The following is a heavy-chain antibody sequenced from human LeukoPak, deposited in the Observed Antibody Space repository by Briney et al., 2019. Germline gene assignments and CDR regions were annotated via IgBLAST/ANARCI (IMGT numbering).Heavy chain of an antibody. CDR1: GFTFSSYG. CDR2: FDGNGPNT. J-gene: IGHJ4*02. Sequence: PGGSLRLSCAASGFTFSSYGMHWVRQAPGKGLEWVSGFDGNGPNTYYADSVKGRWTIPRDNSRNTLYLEMNSLRPEDTAIYYCAKPRTTGLGWAQFDYWGQGSLVTVSS. CDR3: AKPRTTGLGWAQFDY. D-gene: IGHD2-8*02. V-gene: IGHV3-23*01.